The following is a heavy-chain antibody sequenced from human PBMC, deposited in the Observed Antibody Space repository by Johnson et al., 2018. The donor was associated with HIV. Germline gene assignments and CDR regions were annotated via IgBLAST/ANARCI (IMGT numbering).Heavy chain of an antibody. CDR1: GFTFTSFS. CDR2: IWYDGTNK. J-gene: IGHJ3*02. CDR3: ASGWGIVVSDAFDI. V-gene: IGHV3-33*08. Sequence: VQLVESGGGLVKPGGSLRLSCAASGFTFTSFSMHWVRQTPGKGLEWVAFIWYDGTNKYYADSVKDRFTISRDNAKNSLHLQMNSLRAEDTAVYYCASGWGIVVSDAFDIWGQGTMVTVSS. D-gene: IGHD6-19*01.